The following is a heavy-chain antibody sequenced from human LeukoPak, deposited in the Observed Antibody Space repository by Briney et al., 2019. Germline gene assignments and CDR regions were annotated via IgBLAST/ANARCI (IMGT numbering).Heavy chain of an antibody. Sequence: SENLSLTCTVSGGSIRSSSYYWGWIRQPPGKGLEWIGSIYYSGSTYYNPSLKSRVTISVDTSKNQFSLKLSSVTAADTAVYYCARLYSSGWYGDYWGQGTLVTVSS. J-gene: IGHJ4*02. CDR1: GGSIRSSSYY. V-gene: IGHV4-39*01. D-gene: IGHD6-19*01. CDR2: IYYSGST. CDR3: ARLYSSGWYGDY.